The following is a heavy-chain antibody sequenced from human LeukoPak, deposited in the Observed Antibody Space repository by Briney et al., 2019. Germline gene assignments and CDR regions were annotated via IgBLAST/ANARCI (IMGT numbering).Heavy chain of an antibody. Sequence: GGSLRLSCAASGFTFSSYAMSWVRQAPGKGLEWVSAISGSGGSTYYADSVKGRLTISRDNSKNTLYLQMNSLRAEDTAVYYCAKARREYSSSWYVSYWGQGTLVTVSS. CDR2: ISGSGGST. D-gene: IGHD6-13*01. CDR1: GFTFSSYA. J-gene: IGHJ4*02. CDR3: AKARREYSSSWYVSY. V-gene: IGHV3-23*01.